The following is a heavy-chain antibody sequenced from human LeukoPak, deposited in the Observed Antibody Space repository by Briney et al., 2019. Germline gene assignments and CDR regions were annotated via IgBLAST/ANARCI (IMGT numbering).Heavy chain of an antibody. CDR3: ARDRQYYDILTGYLYYMDV. CDR2: INPNSGGT. J-gene: IGHJ6*03. V-gene: IGHV1-2*02. Sequence: ASVKVSCKASGYTFTGYYMHWVRQAPGQGLEWMGWINPNSGGTNYAQKFQGRVTMTRDTSISTAYMELSRLRSDDTAVYYCARDRQYYDILTGYLYYMDVWGKGTTVTISS. CDR1: GYTFTGYY. D-gene: IGHD3-9*01.